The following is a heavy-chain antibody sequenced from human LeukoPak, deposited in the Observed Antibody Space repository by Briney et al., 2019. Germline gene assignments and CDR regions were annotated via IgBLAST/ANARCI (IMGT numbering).Heavy chain of an antibody. V-gene: IGHV3-23*01. J-gene: IGHJ4*02. D-gene: IGHD3-10*01. CDR2: ISGSGGST. CDR1: GFTFSSYA. CDR3: AKVRWFGELNPCDY. Sequence: GGSLRLSCAASGFTFSSYAMSCVRQAPGKGLEWVSAISGSGGSTYYADSVKGRFTISRDNSKNTLYLQMNSLRAEDTAVYYCAKVRWFGELNPCDYWGQGTLVTVSS.